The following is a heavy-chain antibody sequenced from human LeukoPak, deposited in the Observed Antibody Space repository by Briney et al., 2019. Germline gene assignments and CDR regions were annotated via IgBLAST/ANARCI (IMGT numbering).Heavy chain of an antibody. J-gene: IGHJ6*03. CDR2: FDPEDGET. CDR1: GYTLTELS. CDR3: ARDAGRVGYYYYYYMDV. Sequence: ASVKVSCKVSGYTLTELSMHWVRQAPGKGLEWMGGFDPEDGETIYAQKFQGRVTITADKSTSTAYMELSSLRSEDTAVYYCARDAGRVGYYYYYYMDVWGKGTTVTVSS. V-gene: IGHV1-24*01.